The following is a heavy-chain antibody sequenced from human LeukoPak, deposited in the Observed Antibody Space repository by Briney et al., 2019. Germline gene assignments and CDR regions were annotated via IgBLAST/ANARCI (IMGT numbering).Heavy chain of an antibody. D-gene: IGHD2-8*01. V-gene: IGHV3-21*01. CDR3: VRGQWDI. Sequence: PGGSLRLSCAASGFTFSSYYMNWVRQAPGQGLEWVSSISSGSSYIYYADSVKGRFTISRDNAKNSLYLQMNSLRVEDTAVYYCVRGQWDIWGQGTMVTVSS. CDR1: GFTFSSYY. CDR2: ISSGSSYI. J-gene: IGHJ3*02.